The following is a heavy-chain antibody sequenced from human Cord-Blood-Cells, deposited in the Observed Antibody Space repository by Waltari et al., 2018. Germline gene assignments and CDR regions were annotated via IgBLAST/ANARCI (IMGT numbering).Heavy chain of an antibody. CDR2: ISSSSSYI. Sequence: EVQLVESGGGLVKPGGSLRLSCAASGFTFSSYSMNWVRQAPGKGLEWVSSISSSSSYIYYADSVKGRFTISRDNAKNSLYLQMNSLRAEDTAVYYCARGYCTNGVCYFDYWGQGTLVTVSS. CDR3: ARGYCTNGVCYFDY. J-gene: IGHJ4*02. CDR1: GFTFSSYS. V-gene: IGHV3-21*01. D-gene: IGHD2-8*01.